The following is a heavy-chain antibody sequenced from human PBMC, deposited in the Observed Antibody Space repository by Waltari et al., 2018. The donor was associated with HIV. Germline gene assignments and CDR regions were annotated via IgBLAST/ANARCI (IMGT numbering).Heavy chain of an antibody. V-gene: IGHV3-66*01. CDR2: MYSDGST. D-gene: IGHD6-13*01. CDR3: ARSAEKQQFSIIHYYYYYPMDV. Sequence: GGGKVRPGGSLRLSCEAFGFTVSDNYMSWVRQTQGRGLEWISIMYSDGSTNYADSVRGRFTISRDTSNNTLFLEMKRLRAEDTAVYYCARSAEKQQFSIIHYYYYYPMDVWGQGTTVTVSS. J-gene: IGHJ6*02. CDR1: GFTVSDNY.